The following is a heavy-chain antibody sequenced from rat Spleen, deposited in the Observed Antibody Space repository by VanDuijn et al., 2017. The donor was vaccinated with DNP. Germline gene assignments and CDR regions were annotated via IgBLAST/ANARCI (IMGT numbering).Heavy chain of an antibody. D-gene: IGHD1-2*01. V-gene: IGHV5-25*01. CDR1: GFTFSDYY. J-gene: IGHJ4*01. CDR2: ITRSGGDT. CDR3: AREEQLSLYYAMDA. Sequence: EVQLVESGGGLVQPGRSLKLSCAASGFTFSDYYMAWVRQAPTKGLEWVASITRSGGDTYYPDSVKGRFTISRDNAKNTLYLQMNSLRSEDTATYYCAREEQLSLYYAMDAWGQGTSVTVSS.